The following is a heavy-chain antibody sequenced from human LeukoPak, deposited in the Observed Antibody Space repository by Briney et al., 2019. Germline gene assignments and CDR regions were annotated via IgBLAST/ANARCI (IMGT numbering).Heavy chain of an antibody. CDR2: IYYSGST. V-gene: IGHV4-59*01. CDR1: GGSISSYY. CDR3: ARAPWGVTGTHFDY. J-gene: IGHJ4*02. Sequence: SETLSLTCTVSGGSISSYYWSWIRQPPGKGLEWIGYIYYSGSTNYNPSLKSRVTISVDTSKNQFSLKLSSVTAADTAVYYCARAPWGVTGTHFDYWGQGTLVTVSS. D-gene: IGHD1-7*01.